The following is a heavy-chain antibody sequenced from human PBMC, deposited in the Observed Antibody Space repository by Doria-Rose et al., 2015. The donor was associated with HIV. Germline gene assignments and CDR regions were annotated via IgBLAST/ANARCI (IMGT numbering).Heavy chain of an antibody. CDR1: GVSLSSPGMG. CDR2: SLSDDEG. J-gene: IGHJ4*02. D-gene: IGHD6-13*01. V-gene: IGHV2-26*01. CDR3: ARIKSSRWFHKYYFDF. Sequence: SGPVLVKPTETLTLTCTVSGVSLSSPGMGVSWIRQPPGKALEWLANSLSDDEGSYKPSLKSRLTISRGTSKSHVVLAMTDMYPVGTATYYCARIKSSRWFHKYYFDFWGQGTLVIVSA.